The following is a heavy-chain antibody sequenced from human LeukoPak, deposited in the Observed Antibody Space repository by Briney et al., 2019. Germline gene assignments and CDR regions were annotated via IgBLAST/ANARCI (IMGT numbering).Heavy chain of an antibody. Sequence: ASEKVSCKASGYTFTGYYMHWVRQAPGQGLEWMGWINPNSGGTNYAQKFQGRVTMTRDTSISTAYMELSRLRSDDTAVYYCARATQRQYYFDYWGQGTLVTVSS. CDR1: GYTFTGYY. CDR2: INPNSGGT. J-gene: IGHJ4*02. V-gene: IGHV1-2*02. CDR3: ARATQRQYYFDY. D-gene: IGHD6-19*01.